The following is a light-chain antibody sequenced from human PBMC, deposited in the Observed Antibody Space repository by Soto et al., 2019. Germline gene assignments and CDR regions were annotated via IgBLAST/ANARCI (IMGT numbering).Light chain of an antibody. CDR3: QQRDVSPRR. CDR2: DAT. J-gene: IGKJ1*01. CDR1: QSISSY. Sequence: IQMTQSPSTLSGSVGDRVTITCRASQSISSYLNWYQQRPGKAPNLLIYDATRLHSGVPPRFSGSGYGTDFTLTITILQPEDFTTYYCQQRDVSPRRFGHRTKVDI. V-gene: IGKV1-39*01.